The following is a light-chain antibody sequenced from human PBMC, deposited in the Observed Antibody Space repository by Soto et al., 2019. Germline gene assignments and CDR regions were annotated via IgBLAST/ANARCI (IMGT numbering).Light chain of an antibody. CDR2: ATS. CDR3: HQFGYSPRT. CDR1: QTVNSDY. V-gene: IGKV3-20*01. J-gene: IGKJ1*01. Sequence: EIVLTQSPGTLSLSPGETATLSCSASQTVNSDYLAWFQQRPGQAPRLLIFATSRRATDIPDRFSGSGSGTDFTLAIRRLEPEDFAVYYCHQFGYSPRTFGQGTKVE.